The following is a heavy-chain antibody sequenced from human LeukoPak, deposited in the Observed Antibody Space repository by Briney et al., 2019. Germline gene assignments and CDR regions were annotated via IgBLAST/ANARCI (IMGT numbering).Heavy chain of an antibody. V-gene: IGHV4-39*01. J-gene: IGHJ4*02. CDR2: LYYGENS. Sequence: SETLSLTCTVSGGSISIISSSTYYWGWIRQAPGKGLEWIGSLYYGENSHYNPSLKSRATLSVDTSNNQFSLKLTSVTAADAAVXFXXXXLXTAAADXRXYFXXWGQGXVVTVSS. D-gene: IGHD6-25*01. CDR1: GGSISIISSSTYY. CDR3: XXXLXTAAADXRXYFXX.